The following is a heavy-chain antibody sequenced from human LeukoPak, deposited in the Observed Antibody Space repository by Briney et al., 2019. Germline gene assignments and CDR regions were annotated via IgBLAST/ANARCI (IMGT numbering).Heavy chain of an antibody. CDR2: ISGSGGST. V-gene: IGHV3-23*01. CDR3: AKRTSGLMITFGGVIGAYFDY. CDR1: GFTFSSYA. J-gene: IGHJ4*02. D-gene: IGHD3-16*02. Sequence: GGCLRLSCAASGFTFSSYAMSWVRQAPGKGLGWVSAISGSGGSTYYADSVKGRFSISRDNSKNTLYLQMNSLRAENTAVYYCAKRTSGLMITFGGVIGAYFDYWGQGTLVTVSS.